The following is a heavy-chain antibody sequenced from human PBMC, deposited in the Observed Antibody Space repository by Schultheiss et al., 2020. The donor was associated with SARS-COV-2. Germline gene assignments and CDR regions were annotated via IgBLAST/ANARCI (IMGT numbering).Heavy chain of an antibody. J-gene: IGHJ6*02. V-gene: IGHV3-30*03. CDR1: GFTFSSYG. Sequence: WGSLRLSCAASGFTFSSYGMHWVRQAPGKGLEWVAVISYDGSNKYYADSVKGRFTISRDNSKNTLYLQMNSLRAEDTAVYYCARTATYYYYGMDVWGQGTTVTVSS. CDR2: ISYDGSNK. CDR3: ARTATYYYYGMDV.